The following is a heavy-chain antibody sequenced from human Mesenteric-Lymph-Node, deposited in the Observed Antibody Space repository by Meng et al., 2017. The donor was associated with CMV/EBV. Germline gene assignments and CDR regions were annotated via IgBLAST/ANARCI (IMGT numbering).Heavy chain of an antibody. Sequence: ASVQVSCKASGYTFTGYYMHWVRQAPGQGLEWMGWINPNSGGTNYAQKFQGRFTMTRDTSISTAYMELSSLRSEDTAVYYCATPSSATMNFYNALDVWGQGATVTVSS. J-gene: IGHJ6*02. D-gene: IGHD1-14*01. V-gene: IGHV1-2*02. CDR3: ATPSSATMNFYNALDV. CDR2: INPNSGGT. CDR1: GYTFTGYY.